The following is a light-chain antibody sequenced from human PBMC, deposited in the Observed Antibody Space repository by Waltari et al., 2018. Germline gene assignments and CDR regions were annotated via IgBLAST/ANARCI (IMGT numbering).Light chain of an antibody. J-gene: IGKJ2*01. CDR2: AAS. Sequence: AIRINQSPSSLSASTGDRVTITCRASQGISSYLAWYQQKPGKAPKLLIYAASTLQSGVPSRFSGSGSVTDFTLTISCLQSEDFVTYYCQQYYSYPLYTFGQGTKLEIK. V-gene: IGKV1-8*01. CDR1: QGISSY. CDR3: QQYYSYPLYT.